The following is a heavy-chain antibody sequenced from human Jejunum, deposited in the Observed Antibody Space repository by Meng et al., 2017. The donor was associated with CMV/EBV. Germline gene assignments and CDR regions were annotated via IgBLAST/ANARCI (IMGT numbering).Heavy chain of an antibody. CDR2: IRLDNGAT. Sequence: KASGFTFFDYYMHWLRQAPGQGLEWMGWIRLDNGATNYAQRFQGRVTLTRDTSITTAYMGLSWLTSDDTVVYFCARDSAIAAGTYFDYWGQGSLVTVSS. CDR1: GFTFFDYY. V-gene: IGHV1-2*02. CDR3: ARDSAIAAGTYFDY. D-gene: IGHD6-13*01. J-gene: IGHJ4*02.